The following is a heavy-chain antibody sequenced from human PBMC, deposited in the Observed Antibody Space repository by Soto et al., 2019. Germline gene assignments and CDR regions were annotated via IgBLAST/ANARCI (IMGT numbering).Heavy chain of an antibody. CDR3: ARIRARAVLRYFDWPPPGWFGP. V-gene: IGHV4-34*01. CDR1: GGSFSGYY. D-gene: IGHD3-9*01. J-gene: IGHJ5*02. CDR2: INHIGST. Sequence: KPSETLSLTCAVYGGSFSGYYWSWIRQPPGKGREWIGEINHIGSTNYNPSLKSRVTISVDTSKNQFSLKLSSVTAADTAVYYCARIRARAVLRYFDWPPPGWFGPWGQGTLVTVSS.